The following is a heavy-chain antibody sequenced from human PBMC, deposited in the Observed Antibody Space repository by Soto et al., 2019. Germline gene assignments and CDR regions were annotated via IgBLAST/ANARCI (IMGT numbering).Heavy chain of an antibody. J-gene: IGHJ4*02. CDR1: GGTFSSYA. D-gene: IGHD6-19*01. CDR2: IIPIFGTA. Sequence: GASVKVSCKASGGTFSSYAISWVRQAPGQGLEWMGGIIPIFGTANYAQKFQGRVTMTRDTSISTAYMELSRLRSDDTAVYYCARPIAVAGLDYWGQGTLVTVSS. V-gene: IGHV1-69*05. CDR3: ARPIAVAGLDY.